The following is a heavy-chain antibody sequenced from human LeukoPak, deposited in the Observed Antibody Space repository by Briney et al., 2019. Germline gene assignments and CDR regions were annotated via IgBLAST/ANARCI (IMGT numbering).Heavy chain of an antibody. D-gene: IGHD3-10*01. CDR1: GASMSNYY. CDR2: ISDSGSD. V-gene: IGHV4-59*08. CDR3: ARHRRNYYGTGGSPFDF. J-gene: IGHJ4*02. Sequence: SEILSLTCTLPGASMSNYYWSWIRQPPGKRPEWMAYISDSGSDIYNPSLKSRVAISVDTSKNQFSLKVTSVTAADTAVYFCARHRRNYYGTGGSPFDFWGQGILVTVSS.